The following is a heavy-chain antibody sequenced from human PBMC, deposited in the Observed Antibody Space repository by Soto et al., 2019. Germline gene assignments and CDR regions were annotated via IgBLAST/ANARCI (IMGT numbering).Heavy chain of an antibody. D-gene: IGHD2-21*02. V-gene: IGHV4-30-4*01. Sequence: QVQLQESDPGLVRPSQTLSLTCTVSGGSISVEHYHWTWIRQPPGKGLEWIGYIHYSGSVYYNPSLQSRLSMSVDTSKNLCSLQLASVTAADTAVYFCVREDDGGDRDYYGLDVWGQGTTVTVSS. CDR2: IHYSGSV. J-gene: IGHJ6*02. CDR1: GGSISVEHYH. CDR3: VREDDGGDRDYYGLDV.